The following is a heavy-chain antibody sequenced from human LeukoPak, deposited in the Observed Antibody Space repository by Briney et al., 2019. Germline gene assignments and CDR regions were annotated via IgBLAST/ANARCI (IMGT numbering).Heavy chain of an antibody. J-gene: IGHJ6*02. CDR2: INPNSGGT. V-gene: IGHV1-2*02. CDR1: GCTFSGYY. CDR3: ARPYCSGGSCYSAMWYYYYGMDV. D-gene: IGHD2-15*01. Sequence: GASVKVSCKASGCTFSGYYMHWVRLAPGQGLEWLGWINPNSGGTNYAQKFQGRVTMTRDTSISTAYMELSRLRSDDTAVYYCARPYCSGGSCYSAMWYYYYGMDVWGQGTTVTVSS.